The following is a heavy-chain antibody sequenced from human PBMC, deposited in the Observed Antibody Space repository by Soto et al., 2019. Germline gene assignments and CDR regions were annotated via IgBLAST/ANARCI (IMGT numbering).Heavy chain of an antibody. V-gene: IGHV3-7*05. J-gene: IGHJ6*02. D-gene: IGHD6-19*01. CDR3: ARGVAVAGSYYYYGMDV. Sequence: PGGPLRLSCAASGFTCSSYGMSWVRQAPGKGLEWVANIKQDGSEKYYVDSVKGRFTISRDNAKNSLYLQMNSLRAEDTAVYYCARGVAVAGSYYYYGMDVWGQGTTVTVSS. CDR2: IKQDGSEK. CDR1: GFTCSSYG.